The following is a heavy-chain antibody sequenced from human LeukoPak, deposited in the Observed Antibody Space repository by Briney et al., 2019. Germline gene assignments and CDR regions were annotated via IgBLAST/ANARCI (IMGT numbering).Heavy chain of an antibody. CDR2: IFLSGPS. CDR3: ARELWFVNAPGSWLDP. V-gene: IGHV4-30-2*01. Sequence: SETLSLTCAVSGDSISSGDYSWSWIRQPSGEGLEWIGYIFLSGPSYYNPSLKSRVTISVDRSKNQFSLRLTSVTAADTAVYYCARELWFVNAPGSWLDPWGQGILVTVSS. CDR1: GDSISSGDYS. D-gene: IGHD3-10*01. J-gene: IGHJ5*02.